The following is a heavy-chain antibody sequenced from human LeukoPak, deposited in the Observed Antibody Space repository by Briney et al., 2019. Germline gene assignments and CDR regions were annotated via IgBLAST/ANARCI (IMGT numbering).Heavy chain of an antibody. CDR1: GGSFSGYY. D-gene: IGHD6-13*01. CDR3: ASGTAFDY. J-gene: IGHJ4*02. Sequence: SETLSLTCAVYGGSFSGYYWSWIRQPPGKGLEWIGEINHSGSTNYNPSLKSRVTISVDTSKNQFSLKLSSVTAADTAVYHCASGTAFDYWGQGTLVTVSS. V-gene: IGHV4-34*01. CDR2: INHSGST.